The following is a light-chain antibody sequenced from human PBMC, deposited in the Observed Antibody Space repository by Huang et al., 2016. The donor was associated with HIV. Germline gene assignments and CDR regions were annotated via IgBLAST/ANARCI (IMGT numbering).Light chain of an antibody. Sequence: DIVMTQSPDSLAVSLGERATINCKSSQSVLYSSNNRNYLAWYQQKPRHPPKLLIYWASTRESGVPDRVSGTGSGTDFTLTINSLRAEDVAFYYCHQYYSTRGTFGQGTKVEIK. CDR3: HQYYSTRGT. CDR2: WAS. CDR1: QSVLYSSNNRNY. J-gene: IGKJ1*01. V-gene: IGKV4-1*01.